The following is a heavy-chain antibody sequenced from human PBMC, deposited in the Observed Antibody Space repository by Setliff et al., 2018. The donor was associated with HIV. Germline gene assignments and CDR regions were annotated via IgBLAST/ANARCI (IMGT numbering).Heavy chain of an antibody. CDR2: IYYSGST. V-gene: IGHV4-39*01. Sequence: PSETLSLTCTVSGGSISSSGYYWGWIRQPPGKGLEWIGTIYYSGSTYYNPSLKSRVTISVDTSKNQFSLKLSSVTAADTAVYYCAGFPLSSSWYFYWGRGTQVTVSS. CDR1: GGSISSSGYY. J-gene: IGHJ4*02. CDR3: AGFPLSSSWYFY. D-gene: IGHD6-13*01.